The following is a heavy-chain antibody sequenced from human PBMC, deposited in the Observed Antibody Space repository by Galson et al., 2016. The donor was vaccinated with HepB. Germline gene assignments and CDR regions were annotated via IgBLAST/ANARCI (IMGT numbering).Heavy chain of an antibody. CDR1: GGSISSSSYY. D-gene: IGHD3-10*01. J-gene: IGHJ4*02. CDR2: IYYSGAT. Sequence: ETLSLTCTVSGGSISSSSYYWGWIRQPPGKGLEWIGNIYYSGATYYNPSLKSRVTVSVDTSKNQFSLKLSSVTAADTAVYFCARDRSSGSGSFGYWGQGTLVTVSS. V-gene: IGHV4-39*07. CDR3: ARDRSSGSGSFGY.